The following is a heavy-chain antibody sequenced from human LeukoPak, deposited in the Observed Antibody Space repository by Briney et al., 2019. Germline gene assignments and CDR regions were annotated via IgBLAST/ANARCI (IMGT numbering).Heavy chain of an antibody. D-gene: IGHD3/OR15-3a*01. CDR1: GFTVRTYG. CDR2: IQYDGSNK. J-gene: IGHJ6*03. CDR3: ARGGTWTEYYYYMDV. Sequence: GGSLRLSCAGSGFTVRTYGMHWVRQAPGKGLEWVAYIQYDGSNKQYADSVKGRFSISRDNSENILYLQMNSLRSDDTAVYYCARGGTWTEYYYYMDVWGKGTTVTVSS. V-gene: IGHV3-30*02.